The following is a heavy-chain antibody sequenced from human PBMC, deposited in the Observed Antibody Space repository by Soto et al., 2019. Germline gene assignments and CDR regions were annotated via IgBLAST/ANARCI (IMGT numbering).Heavy chain of an antibody. D-gene: IGHD4-4*01. CDR1: GVSISSYC. V-gene: IGHV4-59*08. CDR2: ICNTGST. J-gene: IGHJ4*02. Sequence: QVQLQESGPGLVKPSETLSLTCTVSGVSISSYCWSWIRQPTGKGLEWIGYICNTGSTDYSPSLKSRVTLSVDTSKNQITLTLSSVPAADTAVYFCARQLTTPYCFDSWGQGSLVTVSS. CDR3: ARQLTTPYCFDS.